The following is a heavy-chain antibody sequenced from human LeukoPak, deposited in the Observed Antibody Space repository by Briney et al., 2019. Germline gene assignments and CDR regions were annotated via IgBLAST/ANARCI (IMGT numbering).Heavy chain of an antibody. CDR2: IWYGGSNK. J-gene: IGHJ4*02. V-gene: IGHV3-33*08. CDR3: ANRGLGYGSGSYYFDY. CDR1: GFTFSSYG. Sequence: SGGSLRLSCAASGFTFSSYGMHWVRQAPGKGLEWVAVIWYGGSNKYYADSVKGRFTISRDSSKNTLYLQMNSLRAEDTAVYYCANRGLGYGSGSYYFDYWGQGTLVTVSP. D-gene: IGHD3-10*01.